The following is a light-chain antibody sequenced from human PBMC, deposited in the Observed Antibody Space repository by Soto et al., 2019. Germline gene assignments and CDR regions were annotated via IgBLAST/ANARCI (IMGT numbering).Light chain of an antibody. J-gene: IGKJ4*01. CDR1: QTINTA. CDR3: QQSYSDPT. Sequence: DIQMTQSTSSLSASIGDSVTITCRASQTINTALNWYQQKPGKAPELLIYATSILQSGVPSRFSGSGFGTNFILTISNLQPEDFATYYCQQSYSDPTFGGGTKVEVK. V-gene: IGKV1-39*01. CDR2: ATS.